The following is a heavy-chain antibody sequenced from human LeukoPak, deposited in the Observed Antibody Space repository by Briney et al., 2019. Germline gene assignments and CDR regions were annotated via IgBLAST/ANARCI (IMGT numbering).Heavy chain of an antibody. CDR1: GFTFSSYG. D-gene: IGHD4/OR15-4a*01. CDR3: AKTARYGLTNYFDY. J-gene: IGHJ4*02. CDR2: ISISGGST. V-gene: IGHV3-23*01. Sequence: GGSLRLSCAASGFTFSSYGMSWVRQAPGKGLEWVSAISISGGSTYYADSVEGRFTISRDNSKNTLYLQMNSLRAEDTAVYYCAKTARYGLTNYFDYWGQGTLVTVSS.